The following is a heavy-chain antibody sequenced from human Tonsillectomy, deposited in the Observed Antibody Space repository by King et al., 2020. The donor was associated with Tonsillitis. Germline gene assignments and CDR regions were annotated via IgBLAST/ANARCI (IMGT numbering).Heavy chain of an antibody. V-gene: IGHV2-70*01. CDR1: GFSLRNSGMC. J-gene: IGHJ4*02. CDR2: IDWDDDK. D-gene: IGHD3-3*01. CDR3: ARINNDFWSGYADY. Sequence: VTLKESGPALVKPTQTLTLTCTFSGFSLRNSGMCVSWIRQPPGKALEWLALIDWDDDKYYSTSLKTRLTISKHSSKNQVVLTMTNMDPVDTATYYCARINNDFWSGYADYWGRGTLVTVSS.